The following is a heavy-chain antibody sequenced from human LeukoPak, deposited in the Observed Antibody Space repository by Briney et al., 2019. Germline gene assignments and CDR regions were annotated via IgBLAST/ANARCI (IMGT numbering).Heavy chain of an antibody. V-gene: IGHV4-59*01. CDR2: IYYSGST. Sequence: PSETLSLTCSVSGGSISSYYWSWIRQPPGKGLEWIGYIYYSGSTNYNPSLKSRVTISVDTSKNQFSLKLSSVTAADTAVYYCARDRGHYYGYDYWGQGTLVTVSS. CDR1: GGSISSYY. D-gene: IGHD3-10*01. J-gene: IGHJ4*02. CDR3: ARDRGHYYGYDY.